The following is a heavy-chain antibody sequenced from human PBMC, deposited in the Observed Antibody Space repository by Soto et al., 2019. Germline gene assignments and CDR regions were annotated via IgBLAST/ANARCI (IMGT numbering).Heavy chain of an antibody. CDR3: AKAPSSDCNSGACSLRS. CDR2: SISGGKT. Sequence: EVQLLESGGGLVQPGGSLRLSCAASGFTFSNYGMSWVAQAPGKGLEWVPSISGGKTFYAGSVKGRFTISRDNSKNTLYLQMNSLTAEDTAVYYCAKAPSSDCNSGACSLRSWGQGTLVTVSS. V-gene: IGHV3-23*01. J-gene: IGHJ5*02. CDR1: GFTFSNYG. D-gene: IGHD2-21*01.